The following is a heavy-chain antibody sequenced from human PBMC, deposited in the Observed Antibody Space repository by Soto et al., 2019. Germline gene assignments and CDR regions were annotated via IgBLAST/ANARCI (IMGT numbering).Heavy chain of an antibody. J-gene: IGHJ6*02. CDR1: GGTFSSYA. Sequence: SSVKVCCKASGGTFSSYAISWVRQAPGQGLEWMGCIIPIFGTANYAQKFQCRVTITADESTSTAYMEISSPRAEDTAVYYCARAPPAARYYYYGMDVWGQGTTVPVS. V-gene: IGHV1-69*13. CDR2: IIPIFGTA. CDR3: ARAPPAARYYYYGMDV. D-gene: IGHD6-13*01.